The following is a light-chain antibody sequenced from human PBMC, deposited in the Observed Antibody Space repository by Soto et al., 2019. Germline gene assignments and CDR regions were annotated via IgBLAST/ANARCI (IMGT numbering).Light chain of an antibody. CDR1: SSDVGAYNY. J-gene: IGLJ1*01. V-gene: IGLV2-14*01. Sequence: QSALTQPASVSGSPGQSIAISCTGTSSDVGAYNYVSWYQQHPGKAPKLMIYDVSHRPSGASDRFSGSKSGNTASLTISGLQPEGEADYYCTTYTSSSTYVFVAGTKVTVL. CDR3: TTYTSSSTYV. CDR2: DVS.